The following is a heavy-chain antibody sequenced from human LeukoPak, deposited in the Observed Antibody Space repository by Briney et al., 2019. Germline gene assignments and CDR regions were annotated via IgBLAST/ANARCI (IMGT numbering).Heavy chain of an antibody. D-gene: IGHD6-19*01. CDR2: INPKNGDT. J-gene: IGHJ4*02. CDR1: GYTFTGYY. V-gene: IGHV1-2*02. CDR3: ARGEYSSGWYEGY. Sequence: ASVKVSCKASGYTFTGYYIHWVRQAPGQGLEWMGWINPKNGDTNYALKFQGRVTMTRDTSISTAYMELSRLRSDDTAVYYCARGEYSSGWYEGYWGQGTLVTVSS.